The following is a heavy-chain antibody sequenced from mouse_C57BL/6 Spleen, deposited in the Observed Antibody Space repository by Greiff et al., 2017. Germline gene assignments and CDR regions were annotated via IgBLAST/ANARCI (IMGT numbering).Heavy chain of an antibody. J-gene: IGHJ3*01. CDR3: ERELDWFAY. CDR2: IHPSDSDT. V-gene: IGHV1-74*01. Sequence: QVQLQQPGAALVQPGPSVQVSCKASGYTFTSSWMHWVKQRPGQGLEWIGRIHPSDSDTNYNQKFKGKATLTVDKSSSTTYMPLNSLTSEDAECYYYERELDWFAYWGQGALETAS. D-gene: IGHD3-3*01. CDR1: GYTFTSSW.